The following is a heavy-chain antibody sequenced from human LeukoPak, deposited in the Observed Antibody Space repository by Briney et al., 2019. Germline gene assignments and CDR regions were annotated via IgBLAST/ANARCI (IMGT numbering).Heavy chain of an antibody. J-gene: IGHJ4*02. Sequence: SETLCLTCGVSGGSITNTDYWTWVRQPPGKGLEWIGEVNLQGSTNYNPSLMGRVAISVDKSENHISLQLTSVTAADTAVYYCARRLYSYGAYFDYWGQGTLVTVSS. V-gene: IGHV4-4*02. CDR1: GGSITNTDY. CDR3: ARRLYSYGAYFDY. D-gene: IGHD5-18*01. CDR2: VNLQGST.